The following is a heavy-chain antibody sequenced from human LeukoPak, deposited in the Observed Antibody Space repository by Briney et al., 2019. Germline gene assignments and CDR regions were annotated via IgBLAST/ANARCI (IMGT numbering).Heavy chain of an antibody. Sequence: GGSLRLSCAASEFTFSSYWMTWVRQAPGKGLEWVANIKEDGSEKYYEDSVKGRFTISRDNTKNLLYLEMNRLRAEDTAVYYCARYRLVWLPAPVFDYWGQGTLVTVSS. CDR1: EFTFSSYW. CDR2: IKEDGSEK. V-gene: IGHV3-7*01. D-gene: IGHD6-19*01. J-gene: IGHJ4*02. CDR3: ARYRLVWLPAPVFDY.